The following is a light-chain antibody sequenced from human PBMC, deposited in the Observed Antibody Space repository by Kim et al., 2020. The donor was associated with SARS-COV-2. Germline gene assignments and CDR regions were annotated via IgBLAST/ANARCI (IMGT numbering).Light chain of an antibody. CDR3: QQYGSSYT. V-gene: IGKV3-20*01. CDR1: QSVSSSY. Sequence: ETVLTQSPGTLSLSPGERATLSCRASQSVSSSYLAWYQQKPGQAPRLLIYGASSRLTDIPDRFSGSGSGTDFTLTISRLAPEDFAVYYCQQYGSSYTFGQGTKLEI. CDR2: GAS. J-gene: IGKJ2*01.